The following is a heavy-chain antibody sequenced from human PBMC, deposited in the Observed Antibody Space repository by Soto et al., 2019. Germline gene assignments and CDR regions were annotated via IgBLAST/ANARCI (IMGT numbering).Heavy chain of an antibody. Sequence: LRLSCAASGFTFDDYAMHWVRQAPGKGLEWVSGISWNSGSIGYADSVKGRFTISRDNAKNSLYLQMNSLRAEDTALYYCAKDIGSGPQAFFDYWGQGTLVTVSS. D-gene: IGHD3-10*01. V-gene: IGHV3-9*01. CDR2: ISWNSGSI. CDR3: AKDIGSGPQAFFDY. CDR1: GFTFDDYA. J-gene: IGHJ4*02.